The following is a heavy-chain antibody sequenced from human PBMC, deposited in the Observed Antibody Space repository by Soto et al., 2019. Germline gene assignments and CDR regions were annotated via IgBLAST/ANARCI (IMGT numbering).Heavy chain of an antibody. J-gene: IGHJ4*02. CDR2: ISYDGSNK. CDR1: GFTFSSYA. CDR3: ASATHYYDSSGYEIDY. V-gene: IGHV3-30-3*01. Sequence: PGGSLRLSCAASGFTFSSYAMHWVRQAPGKGLEWVAVISYDGSNKYYADSVKGRFTISRDNSKNTLYLQMNSLRAEDTAVYYCASATHYYDSSGYEIDYWGQGTLVTVSS. D-gene: IGHD3-22*01.